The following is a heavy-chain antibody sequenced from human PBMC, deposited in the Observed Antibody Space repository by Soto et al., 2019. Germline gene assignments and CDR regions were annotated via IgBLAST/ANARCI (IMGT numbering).Heavy chain of an antibody. Sequence: SETLSLTCAVSGDFISGNNWWSWVRQSPGKGLEWIGEIYHSGSTNYNPSLKSRVTISVDKSKNQFSLKLISVTAADTAVYYCARDDGAGRGIYFDSWSQGTLVTVSS. CDR3: ARDDGAGRGIYFDS. J-gene: IGHJ4*02. V-gene: IGHV4-4*02. CDR1: GDFISGNNW. CDR2: IYHSGST. D-gene: IGHD3-10*01.